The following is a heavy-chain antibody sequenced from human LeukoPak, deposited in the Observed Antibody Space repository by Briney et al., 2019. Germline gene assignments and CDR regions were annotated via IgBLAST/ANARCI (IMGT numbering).Heavy chain of an antibody. J-gene: IGHJ4*02. V-gene: IGHV1-69*13. CDR3: ARADNYGDSCDY. Sequence: ASVKVSCKASGGTFSSYAISWVRQAPGQGLEWTGGIIPIFGTANYAQKFQGRVTITADESTSTAYMELSSLRSEDTAVYYCARADNYGDSCDYWGQGTLVTVSS. CDR1: GGTFSSYA. D-gene: IGHD4-17*01. CDR2: IIPIFGTA.